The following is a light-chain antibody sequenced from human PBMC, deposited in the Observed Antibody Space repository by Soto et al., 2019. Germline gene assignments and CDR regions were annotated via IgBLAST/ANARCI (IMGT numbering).Light chain of an antibody. V-gene: IGLV2-14*01. CDR1: SSDVGGYNY. CDR3: SSYTSSGTLYV. J-gene: IGLJ1*01. CDR2: DVS. Sequence: QSALTQPASVSGSPGQSIAISCTGTSSDVGGYNYVSWYQQHPGKAPKLMIFDVSNRPSGVSNRFSGSKSGNTASLTISGLQAEDEADYCCSSYTSSGTLYVFGTGTKVTVL.